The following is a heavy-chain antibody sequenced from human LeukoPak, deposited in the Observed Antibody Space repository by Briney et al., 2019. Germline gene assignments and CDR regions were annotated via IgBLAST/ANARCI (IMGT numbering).Heavy chain of an antibody. CDR3: ARDDSTRYGSGRYYNL. D-gene: IGHD3-10*01. CDR1: GFTFSDYY. V-gene: IGHV3-11*01. Sequence: GGSLRLACAASGFTFSDYYMSWIRQAPGKGLEWVSYISSSGSTIYYADSVKGRFTISKDNAKNSLYLQMNSLRAEDTAVYYCARDDSTRYGSGRYYNLWGQGTLVPVSS. J-gene: IGHJ5*02. CDR2: ISSSGSTI.